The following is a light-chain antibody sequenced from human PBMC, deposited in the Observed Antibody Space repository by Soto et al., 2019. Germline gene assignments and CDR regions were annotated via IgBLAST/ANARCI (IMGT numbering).Light chain of an antibody. Sequence: SYVLPQPPSVSVEQGQTARITCGGNNIGRKSVHWYQQKPGQAPVLVVYDDSDRPSGIPERFSGSNSGNTATLTISRVEAGDEADYYCQVWDSSSDHYVFGTGTKVTVL. CDR3: QVWDSSSDHYV. J-gene: IGLJ1*01. V-gene: IGLV3-21*02. CDR2: DDS. CDR1: NIGRKS.